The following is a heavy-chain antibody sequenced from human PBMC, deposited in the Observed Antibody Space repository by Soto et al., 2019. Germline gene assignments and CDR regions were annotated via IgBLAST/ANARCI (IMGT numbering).Heavy chain of an antibody. Sequence: QVQLVQSGAEVKKPGSSVKVSCKASGGTFSSYAISWVRQAPGQGLEWMGGITPIFGTANYAQKFQGRVTITADESTGTAYMELSSLRSEDTAVYYCARHSCIVGATCWGSGTEETDWGQGTLVTVSS. V-gene: IGHV1-69*01. J-gene: IGHJ4*02. CDR1: GGTFSSYA. CDR2: ITPIFGTA. D-gene: IGHD1-26*01. CDR3: ARHSCIVGATCWGSGTEETD.